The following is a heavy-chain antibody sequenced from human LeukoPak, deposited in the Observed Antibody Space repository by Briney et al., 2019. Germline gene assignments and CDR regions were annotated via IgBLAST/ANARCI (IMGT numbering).Heavy chain of an antibody. J-gene: IGHJ4*02. CDR3: AKSRYAVGYCTAGSCYVGHY. CDR1: GFIFSTYA. CDR2: ISDSGATT. Sequence: GGSLGLSCATSGFIFSTYAMTWVRQAPGKGLEWVSGISDSGATTYYADSVKGRFTISRDDSKNTLYLQMNSLRADDTAVYYCAKSRYAVGYCTAGSCYVGHYWGQGTLVTVSS. V-gene: IGHV3-23*01. D-gene: IGHD2-15*01.